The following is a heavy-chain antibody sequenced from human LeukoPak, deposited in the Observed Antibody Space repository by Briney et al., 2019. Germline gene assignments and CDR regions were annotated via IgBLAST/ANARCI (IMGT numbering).Heavy chain of an antibody. J-gene: IGHJ6*02. CDR2: FDPEDGET. V-gene: IGHV1-24*01. CDR1: GYTLTELS. Sequence: ASVKVSCKVSGYTLTELSMHWVRQAPGKGLEWMGGFDPEDGETIYAQKFRGRVTMTEDTSTDTAYMELSYLRSEDTAVYYCATPRFGIAAAGALGYYGLDVWGQGTTVTVSS. D-gene: IGHD6-13*01. CDR3: ATPRFGIAAAGALGYYGLDV.